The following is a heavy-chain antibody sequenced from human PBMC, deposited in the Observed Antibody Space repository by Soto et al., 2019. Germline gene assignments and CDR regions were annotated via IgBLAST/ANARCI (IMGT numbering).Heavy chain of an antibody. CDR3: ARGASCTSTSCYDYFHYGMDV. V-gene: IGHV1-18*01. Sequence: QVQLVQSGAEVKKPGASVKVSCKASGYTFTSHGITWVRQGPGQGLEWMGWISTYNGNTNYAQKLQGRVTLTTDTSTSTAYMELRSLRSDDAAVYYCARGASCTSTSCYDYFHYGMDVWGQGTTVTVSS. CDR2: ISTYNGNT. J-gene: IGHJ6*02. CDR1: GYTFTSHG. D-gene: IGHD2-2*01.